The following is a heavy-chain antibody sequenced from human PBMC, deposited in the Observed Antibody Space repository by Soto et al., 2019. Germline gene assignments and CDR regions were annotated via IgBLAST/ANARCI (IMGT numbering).Heavy chain of an antibody. V-gene: IGHV4-31*03. CDR1: GGSISSGGYY. CDR3: ARDTGSGSYYYYCGMDV. Sequence: SETLSLTCTASGGSISSGGYYWSWIRQHPGKGLEWIGYIYYSGSTYYNPSLKSRVTISVDTSKNQFSLKLSSVTAADTAVYYCARDTGSGSYYYYCGMDVWGQGTTVTVSS. J-gene: IGHJ6*02. CDR2: IYYSGST. D-gene: IGHD1-26*01.